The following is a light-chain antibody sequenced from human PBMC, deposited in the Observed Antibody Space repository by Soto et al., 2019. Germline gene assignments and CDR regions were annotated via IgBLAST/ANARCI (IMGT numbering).Light chain of an antibody. CDR2: KAS. V-gene: IGKV1-5*03. CDR3: QHYKSYSEA. CDR1: QTISSL. Sequence: IQMTQSPSTLSASVGGRVTITCRASQTISSLLAWHQQKPGKAPKLLIYKASTLKSGVPSRFSGSGSGTEFTLTISSLQPDDFATYYCQHYKSYSEAFGQGTKVDIK. J-gene: IGKJ1*01.